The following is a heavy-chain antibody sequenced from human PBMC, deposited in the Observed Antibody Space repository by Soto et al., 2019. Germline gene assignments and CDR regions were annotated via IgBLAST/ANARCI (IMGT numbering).Heavy chain of an antibody. D-gene: IGHD2-21*01. CDR3: ARQPTTGDTALGFAP. CDR1: GGSISTSRSY. Sequence: SETLSLTCNVSGGSISTSRSYWAWIRQPPGKGLEWLANIFYSGSTYYNPSLASRVTVSVDTSKNEFSLKLRSVTAADTAVYYCARQPTTGDTALGFAPWGQGTLATVSS. V-gene: IGHV4-39*01. CDR2: IFYSGST. J-gene: IGHJ5*02.